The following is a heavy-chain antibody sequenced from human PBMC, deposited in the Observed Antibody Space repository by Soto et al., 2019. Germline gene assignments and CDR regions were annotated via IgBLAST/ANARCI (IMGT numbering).Heavy chain of an antibody. CDR2: ISYDGSNK. J-gene: IGHJ6*02. CDR1: GFTFSSYG. CDR3: AILPTYSSSSYYYHYGMDV. V-gene: IGHV3-30*03. D-gene: IGHD6-6*01. Sequence: GGSLRLSCAASGFTFSSYGMHWVRQAPGKGLEWVAVISYDGSNKYYADSVKGRFTISRDNSKNTLYLQMNSLRAEDTAVYYCAILPTYSSSSYYYHYGMDVWGQGITVTVSS.